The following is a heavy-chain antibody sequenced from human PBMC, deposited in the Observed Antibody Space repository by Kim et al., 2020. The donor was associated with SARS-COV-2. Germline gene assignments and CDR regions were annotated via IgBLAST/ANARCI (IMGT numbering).Heavy chain of an antibody. CDR3: AKVSAPQGQNVYDILTGYYPPYYYYGMDV. CDR2: ISGSGGST. Sequence: GGSLRLSCAASGFTFSSYAMSWVRQAPGKGLEWVSAISGSGGSTYYADSVKGRFTISRDNSKNTLYLQMNSLRAEDTAVYYCAKVSAPQGQNVYDILTGYYPPYYYYGMDVWGQGTTVTVSS. J-gene: IGHJ6*02. CDR1: GFTFSSYA. D-gene: IGHD3-9*01. V-gene: IGHV3-23*01.